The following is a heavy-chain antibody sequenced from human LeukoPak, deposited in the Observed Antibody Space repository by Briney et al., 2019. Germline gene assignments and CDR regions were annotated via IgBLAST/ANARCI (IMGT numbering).Heavy chain of an antibody. V-gene: IGHV1-2*02. Sequence: GASVKVSCKASGYTFTDYYMHWVRQAPGQGLEWMGWINPNSGGTNYAQKFQGRVTMTTDTSISTAYMEVSRLRSDDTAVYYCARDLSSGYIDYWGQGTLVTVSS. D-gene: IGHD6-19*01. CDR1: GYTFTDYY. CDR3: ARDLSSGYIDY. J-gene: IGHJ4*02. CDR2: INPNSGGT.